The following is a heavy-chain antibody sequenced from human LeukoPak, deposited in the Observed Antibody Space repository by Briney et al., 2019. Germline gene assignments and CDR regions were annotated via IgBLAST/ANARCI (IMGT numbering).Heavy chain of an antibody. V-gene: IGHV3-21*06. CDR2: ITSSSSYI. J-gene: IGHJ6*03. CDR1: GFTFSSYS. Sequence: AGGSLRLSCAASGFTFSSYSMNWVRQAPGKGLEWVSSITSSSSYIYYADSVKGRFTISRDNAKNSLYLQMDSLRVEDTAVYYCARDPCSGNYGAYYYYYMDVWGKGTTVTISS. D-gene: IGHD1-26*01. CDR3: ARDPCSGNYGAYYYYYMDV.